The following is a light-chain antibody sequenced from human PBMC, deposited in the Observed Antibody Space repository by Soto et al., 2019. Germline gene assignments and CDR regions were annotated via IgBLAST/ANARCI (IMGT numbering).Light chain of an antibody. CDR3: GTWDTNLSAGV. V-gene: IGLV1-51*01. J-gene: IGLJ2*01. CDR1: SSNIGRNY. CDR2: DND. Sequence: QSVLTQPPSVSAAPGQVVTISCSGSSSNIGRNYVSWYQQLPGAAPKLLIYDNDQRPSGIPDRFSGSKSGTSATLAITGLQTRDEADYYCGTWDTNLSAGVFGGGTKLTVL.